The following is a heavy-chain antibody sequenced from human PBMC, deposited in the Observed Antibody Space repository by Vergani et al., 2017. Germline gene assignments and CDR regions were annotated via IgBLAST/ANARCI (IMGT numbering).Heavy chain of an antibody. D-gene: IGHD3-22*01. CDR2: ISGSGGST. J-gene: IGHJ4*02. V-gene: IGHV3-23*01. CDR1: GFTFSSYA. Sequence: EVQLLESGGGLVQPGGSLRLSCAASGFTFSSYAMSWVRQAPGKGLEWVSAISGSGGSTYYADSVKGRFTISRDNSKTTLYLQMNSLRAEDTAVYDCAEERYPDYYGSRGLFFDYWGQGTLVTVSS. CDR3: AEERYPDYYGSRGLFFDY.